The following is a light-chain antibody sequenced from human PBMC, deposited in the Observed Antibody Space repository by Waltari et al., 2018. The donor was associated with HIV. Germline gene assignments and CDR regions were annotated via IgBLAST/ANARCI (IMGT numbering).Light chain of an antibody. CDR2: KAS. J-gene: IGKJ1*01. CDR3: QQYNSYSPVT. CDR1: QSISSW. V-gene: IGKV1-5*03. Sequence: DIQMTQSPSTLSASVGDRATITCRASQSISSWLAWYQPKPGKAPKLLIYKASSLERGVPSRFSGSGSGTEFTLTISSLQPDDFATYYCQQYNSYSPVTFGQGTKVEIK.